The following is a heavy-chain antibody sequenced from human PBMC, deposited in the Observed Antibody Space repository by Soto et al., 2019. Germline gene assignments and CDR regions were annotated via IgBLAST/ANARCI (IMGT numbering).Heavy chain of an antibody. CDR3: ARHDGSSSNEFIYYYGMDV. J-gene: IGHJ6*02. D-gene: IGHD6-6*01. CDR1: GYSFTSYW. CDR2: IYPGDSDT. V-gene: IGHV5-51*01. Sequence: GESLKISCKGSGYSFTSYWIGWVRQMPGKGLEWMGIIYPGDSDTRYSPSFQGQVTISADKSISTAYLQWSSLKASDTAMYYCARHDGSSSNEFIYYYGMDVWGQGTTVTVSS.